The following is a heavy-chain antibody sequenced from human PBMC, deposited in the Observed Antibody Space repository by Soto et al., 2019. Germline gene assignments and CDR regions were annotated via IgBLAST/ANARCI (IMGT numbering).Heavy chain of an antibody. J-gene: IGHJ4*02. CDR1: GYTFTSYY. Sequence: QVQLVQSGAEVKKPGASVKVSCKASGYTFTSYYMHWVRQAPGQGLEWMGIINPSGGSTSYAQKFQGRVTMTRDTSTSTVYMELSSLRSEDTDVYYCARDQPYYYDSSGYYPLDYWGQGTLVTVSS. V-gene: IGHV1-46*01. CDR2: INPSGGST. CDR3: ARDQPYYYDSSGYYPLDY. D-gene: IGHD3-22*01.